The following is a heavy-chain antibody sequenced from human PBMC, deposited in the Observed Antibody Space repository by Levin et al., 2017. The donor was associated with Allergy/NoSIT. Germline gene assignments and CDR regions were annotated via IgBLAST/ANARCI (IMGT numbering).Heavy chain of an antibody. D-gene: IGHD1-26*01. CDR1: GFTFSNYG. J-gene: IGHJ4*02. V-gene: IGHV3-33*01. Sequence: GESLKISCAASGFTFSNYGMHWVRQAPGKGLEWVAVIWSDGSNKVYRDSVKGRFTISRDNSKNTLYLQMNSLRAEDTALYFCARDEPAAVGATRNYFDYWGQGTLVTVSS. CDR2: IWSDGSNK. CDR3: ARDEPAAVGATRNYFDY.